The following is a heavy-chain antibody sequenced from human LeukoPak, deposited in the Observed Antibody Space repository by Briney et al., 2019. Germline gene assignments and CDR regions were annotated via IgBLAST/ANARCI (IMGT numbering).Heavy chain of an antibody. D-gene: IGHD2-15*01. V-gene: IGHV4-34*01. Sequence: SETLSLTCAVYGGSFSGYYWSWIRQPPGKGLEWIGEINHSGSTNYNPSLKSRVTISVDTSKNQFSLKLSSVTAADTAVYYCARGNRTIVATITSGNFRYCSGGSCYRWFDPWGQGTLVTVSS. J-gene: IGHJ5*02. CDR3: ARGNRTIVATITSGNFRYCSGGSCYRWFDP. CDR2: INHSGST. CDR1: GGSFSGYY.